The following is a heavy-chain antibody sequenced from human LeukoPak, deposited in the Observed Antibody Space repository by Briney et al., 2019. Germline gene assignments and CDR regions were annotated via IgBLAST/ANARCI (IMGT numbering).Heavy chain of an antibody. Sequence: GASVKVSCKASVGTFSSYAISWVRQAPGQGPEWMGGIIPILGIANYAQKFQGRVTITADKSTSTAYMELSSLRSEDTAVYYCAKDPHTGIAPDYWGQGTLVTVSS. D-gene: IGHD5-18*01. CDR2: IIPILGIA. CDR1: VGTFSSYA. V-gene: IGHV1-69*04. CDR3: AKDPHTGIAPDY. J-gene: IGHJ4*02.